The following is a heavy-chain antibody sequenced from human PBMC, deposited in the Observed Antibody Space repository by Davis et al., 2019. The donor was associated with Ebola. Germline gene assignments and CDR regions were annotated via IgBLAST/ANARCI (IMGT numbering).Heavy chain of an antibody. V-gene: IGHV3-48*03. Sequence: PGGSLRLSCAASGFTFSSYEMNWVRQAPGKGLEWVSYISSSGSTIYYADSVKGRFTISRDNAKNSLYLQMNSLRAEDTAVYYCARGSPYCGGDCYSHWGQGTLVTVSS. CDR3: ARGSPYCGGDCYSH. J-gene: IGHJ1*01. CDR2: ISSSGSTI. CDR1: GFTFSSYE. D-gene: IGHD2-21*02.